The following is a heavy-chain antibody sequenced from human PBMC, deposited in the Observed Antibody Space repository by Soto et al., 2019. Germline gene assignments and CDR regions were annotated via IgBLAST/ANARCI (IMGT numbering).Heavy chain of an antibody. Sequence: GGSLSLSCAASGFTFSYYYMSWIRQAPGKGLEWVSYISSSGSTIYYADSVKGRFTISRDNAKNSLYLQMKSLRAEDTAVYYCARDPREYYFDYWGQGTLVTVSS. V-gene: IGHV3-11*01. CDR1: GFTFSYYY. CDR3: ARDPREYYFDY. J-gene: IGHJ4*02. CDR2: ISSSGSTI.